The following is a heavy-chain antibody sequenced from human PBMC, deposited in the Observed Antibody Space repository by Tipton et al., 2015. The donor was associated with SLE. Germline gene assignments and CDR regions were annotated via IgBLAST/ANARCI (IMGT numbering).Heavy chain of an antibody. CDR3: ARVRGYSGYDASFDY. Sequence: SLRLSCAASGFTFSTYEMNWVRQAPGKGLEWISYISSSGSTIYYTDSVKGRFTISRDNAKNSLYLQMNSLRAEDTAVYYCARVRGYSGYDASFDYWGQGTLVTVPS. D-gene: IGHD5-12*01. CDR1: GFTFSTYE. CDR2: ISSSGSTI. V-gene: IGHV3-48*03. J-gene: IGHJ4*02.